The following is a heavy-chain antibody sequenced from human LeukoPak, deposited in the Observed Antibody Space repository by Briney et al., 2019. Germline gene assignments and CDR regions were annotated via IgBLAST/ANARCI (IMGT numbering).Heavy chain of an antibody. CDR2: IYYSGYT. CDR3: AKHYMGSYNNRGLDY. Sequence: PGGSLRLSCAASGFTVSSNYMSWVRQPPGKGLEWIGSIYYSGYTYYNPSLESRVTISVDTSKNQFSLKLSSVTVADTAVYYCAKHYMGSYNNRGLDYWGQGTLVTVSS. J-gene: IGHJ4*02. V-gene: IGHV4-59*05. D-gene: IGHD3-10*01. CDR1: GFTVSSNY.